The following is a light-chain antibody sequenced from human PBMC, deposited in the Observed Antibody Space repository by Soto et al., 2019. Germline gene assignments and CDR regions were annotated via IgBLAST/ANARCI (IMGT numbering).Light chain of an antibody. CDR1: QSVTNNY. J-gene: IGKJ1*01. Sequence: EIVLTQSPDTLSLSPGERVTLSCRASQSVTNNYLAWYQQKLGQGPRLLIHGASSRAADTPDRFSGSGSGTDFTLTISRLEPEDFALYYCHQYGATPGTFGQGTKLDIK. CDR2: GAS. CDR3: HQYGATPGT. V-gene: IGKV3-20*01.